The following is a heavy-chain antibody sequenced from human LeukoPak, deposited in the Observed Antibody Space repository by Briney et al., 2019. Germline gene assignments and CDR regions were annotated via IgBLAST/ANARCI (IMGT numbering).Heavy chain of an antibody. CDR2: INPNTGGT. CDR1: GYTFTGYY. V-gene: IGHV1-2*02. Sequence: ASVKVFCKASGYTFTGYYMHWVRRAPGQGLEWMGWINPNTGGTNYAQNFQGRVTMTRDTSISTAYMELSRLTSDDTAVYYCARERYFDYWGQGTLVTVSS. J-gene: IGHJ4*02. CDR3: ARERYFDY.